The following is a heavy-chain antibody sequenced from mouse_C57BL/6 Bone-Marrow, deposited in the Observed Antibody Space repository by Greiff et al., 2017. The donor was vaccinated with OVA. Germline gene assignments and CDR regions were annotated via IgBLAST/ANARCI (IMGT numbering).Heavy chain of an antibody. V-gene: IGHV1-64*01. Sequence: VQLQQPGAELVKPGASVKLSCKASGYTFTSYWMHWVKQRPGQGLEWIGMIHPNSGSTNYNEKFKSKATLTVDKSSSTAYMQLSSLTAEDSAVYDCARSVYYYFGYWGQGTTLTVST. D-gene: IGHD2-1*01. CDR1: GYTFTSYW. CDR2: IHPNSGST. CDR3: ARSVYYYFGY. J-gene: IGHJ2*01.